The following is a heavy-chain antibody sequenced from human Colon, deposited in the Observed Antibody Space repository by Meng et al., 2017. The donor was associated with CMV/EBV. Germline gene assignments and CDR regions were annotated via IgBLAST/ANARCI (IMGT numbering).Heavy chain of an antibody. CDR2: IYYSGST. Sequence: GSLRLSCTVSGGPISNFYWSWVRQPPGKGLEWIGYIYYSGSTNYNPSLKSRVTISVDTSKNQFSLKLSSVTAADTAVYYCARSGGVAYYGMDVWGQGTTVTVSS. D-gene: IGHD3-16*01. J-gene: IGHJ6*02. CDR1: GGPISNFY. V-gene: IGHV4-59*01. CDR3: ARSGGVAYYGMDV.